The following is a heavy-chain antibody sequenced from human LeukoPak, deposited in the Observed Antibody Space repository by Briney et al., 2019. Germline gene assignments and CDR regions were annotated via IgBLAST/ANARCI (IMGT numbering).Heavy chain of an antibody. CDR1: GFTFSSYS. J-gene: IGHJ6*02. D-gene: IGHD2-2*01. CDR2: ISSSSSYT. V-gene: IGHV3-21*04. Sequence: GGSLRLSCAASGFTFSSYSMNWVRQAPGKGLEWVSSISSSSSYTNYADSVKGRFTISRDNAKNSLYLQMNSLRAEDTAVYYCARVYCSSTSCYGSYYYYGMDVWGQGTTVTVSS. CDR3: ARVYCSSTSCYGSYYYYGMDV.